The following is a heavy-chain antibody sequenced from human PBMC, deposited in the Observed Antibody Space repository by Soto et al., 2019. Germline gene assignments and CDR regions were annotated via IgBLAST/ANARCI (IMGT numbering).Heavy chain of an antibody. CDR2: IYPGDSDT. CDR1: GYSFTNYW. V-gene: IGHV5-51*01. J-gene: IGHJ6*02. CDR3: AGSIFYYGMDV. Sequence: RGESLKISCTASGYSFTNYWIGWVRQMPGKGPEWMGIIYPGDSDTRYSPSFQGQVTISADKSTSTAYLLWGSLKASDTAIYFCAGSIFYYGMDVWGQGTTVTVSS.